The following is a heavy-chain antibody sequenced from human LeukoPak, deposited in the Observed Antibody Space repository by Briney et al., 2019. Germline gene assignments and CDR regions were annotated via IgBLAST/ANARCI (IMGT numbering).Heavy chain of an antibody. J-gene: IGHJ5*02. CDR1: GFTFSDYY. CDR3: AKGVCSSTSCYFFDP. D-gene: IGHD2-2*01. V-gene: IGHV3-11*01. CDR2: ISSSGSTI. Sequence: GGSLRLSCAASGFTFSDYYMSWIRQAPGKGLEWVSYISSSGSTIYYADSVKGRFTISRDNAKNSLYLQMNSLRAEDTALYYCAKGVCSSTSCYFFDPWGQGTLVTVSS.